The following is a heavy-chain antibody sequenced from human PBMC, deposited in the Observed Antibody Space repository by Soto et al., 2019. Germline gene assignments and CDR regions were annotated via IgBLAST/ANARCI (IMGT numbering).Heavy chain of an antibody. J-gene: IGHJ4*02. CDR3: ARVEAPFGESLH. CDR1: GYTFSSYT. Sequence: ASVKVSCKTSGYTFSSYTIAWVRQAPGQGLEWLGWISPDDGNTEYEQKFQGRVTMAADTLTNNAYMELRSLKYDDTAVYYCARVEAPFGESLHWGQGTPVTVYS. D-gene: IGHD3-10*01. CDR2: ISPDDGNT. V-gene: IGHV1-18*01.